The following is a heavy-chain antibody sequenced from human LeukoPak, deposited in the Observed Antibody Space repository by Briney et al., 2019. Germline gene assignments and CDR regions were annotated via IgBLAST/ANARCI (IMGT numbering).Heavy chain of an antibody. Sequence: ASVKVSCKASGYAFTSYGISWVRQAPGQGLEWMGWVSTYNGNTNYAHNLQGRVTMTTDTSTSTAYMELRSLRSDDTAVYYCARDYSSGWPNFDYWGQGTLVTVSS. CDR2: VSTYNGNT. CDR1: GYAFTSYG. V-gene: IGHV1-18*01. CDR3: ARDYSSGWPNFDY. D-gene: IGHD6-19*01. J-gene: IGHJ4*02.